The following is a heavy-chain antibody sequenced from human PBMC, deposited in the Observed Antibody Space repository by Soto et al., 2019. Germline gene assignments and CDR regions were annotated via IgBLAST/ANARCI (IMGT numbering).Heavy chain of an antibody. V-gene: IGHV3-7*01. CDR2: IKQDGSEK. D-gene: IGHD1-1*01. J-gene: IGHJ4*02. CDR3: ASDPRYNWNDVLLNDY. Sequence: GESLKISCAASGFTFSSYWMSWVRQAPGKGLEWVANIKQDGSEKYYVDSVKGRFTISRDNAKNSLYLQMNSLRAEDTAVYYCASDPRYNWNDVLLNDYWGQGTLVTVSS. CDR1: GFTFSSYW.